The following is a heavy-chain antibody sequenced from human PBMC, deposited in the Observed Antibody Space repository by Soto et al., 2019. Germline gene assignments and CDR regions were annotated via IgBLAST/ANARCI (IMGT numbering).Heavy chain of an antibody. CDR2: ISAYNGNT. V-gene: IGHV1-18*01. Sequence: ASVKVSCKASGYTFTSYGISWVRQAPGQGLEWMGWISAYNGNTNYAQKLQGRVTMTTDTSTSTAYMELRSLRSDDTAVYYCARDPDYDYVWGSYRYSPNWFDPWGQGTLVTVSS. CDR1: GYTFTSYG. J-gene: IGHJ5*02. CDR3: ARDPDYDYVWGSYRYSPNWFDP. D-gene: IGHD3-16*02.